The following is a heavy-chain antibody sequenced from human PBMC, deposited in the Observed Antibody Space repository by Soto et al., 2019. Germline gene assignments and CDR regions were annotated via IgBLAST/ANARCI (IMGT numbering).Heavy chain of an antibody. Sequence: NPSETLSLTCTVSGGSISSYYWSWIRQPAGKGLEWIGRIYTSGSTNYNPSLKSRVTMSVDTSKNQFSLKLSSVTAADTAVYYCARDGFVGATPTGYYYGMDVWGQGTTVTVSS. CDR3: ARDGFVGATPTGYYYGMDV. CDR2: IYTSGST. D-gene: IGHD1-26*01. CDR1: GGSISSYY. V-gene: IGHV4-4*07. J-gene: IGHJ6*02.